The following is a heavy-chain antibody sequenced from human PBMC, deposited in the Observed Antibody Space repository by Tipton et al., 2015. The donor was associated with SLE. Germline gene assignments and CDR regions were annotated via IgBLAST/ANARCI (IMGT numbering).Heavy chain of an antibody. J-gene: IGHJ4*02. D-gene: IGHD3-16*01. CDR1: GGSISSSNYY. Sequence: LRLSCTVSGGSISSSNYYWGWTRQPPGKGLEYIGNMYFSGRTSYNPSLKSRVTISGDTSKNQFSLKLSSVTAADTAVYYCVREDWRIWGIGYWGQGTLVTVSS. CDR2: MYFSGRT. V-gene: IGHV4-39*07. CDR3: VREDWRIWGIGY.